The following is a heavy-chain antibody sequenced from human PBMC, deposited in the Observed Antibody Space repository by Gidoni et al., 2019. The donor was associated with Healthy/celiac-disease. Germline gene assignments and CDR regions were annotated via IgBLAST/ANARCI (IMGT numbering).Heavy chain of an antibody. J-gene: IGHJ5*02. CDR1: GGTFSSHA. V-gene: IGHV1-69*01. CDR3: ARVPGATAGWFDP. CDR2: IIPSFGTA. Sequence: QAQLVQSGAEVKKPGYSVKVSCTASGGTFSSHAIRWVRQAPGQGLEWMGGIIPSFGTANYAQKFQGRVTITADESTSTAYMELSSLRSEDTAVYYCARVPGATAGWFDPWGQGTLVTVSS. D-gene: IGHD2-2*01.